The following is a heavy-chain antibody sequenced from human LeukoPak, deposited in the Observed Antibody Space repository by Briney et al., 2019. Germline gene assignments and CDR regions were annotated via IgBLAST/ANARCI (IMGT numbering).Heavy chain of an antibody. CDR1: GGSISSSSYY. Sequence: PETLSLTCTVSGGSISSSSYYWGWIRQPPGKGLEWIGSIYYSGSTYYNPSLKSRVTISVDTSKNQFSLKLSSVTAADTAVYYCARGTVLRFLEWLNWFDPWGQGTLVTVSS. D-gene: IGHD3-3*01. CDR3: ARGTVLRFLEWLNWFDP. J-gene: IGHJ5*02. V-gene: IGHV4-39*01. CDR2: IYYSGST.